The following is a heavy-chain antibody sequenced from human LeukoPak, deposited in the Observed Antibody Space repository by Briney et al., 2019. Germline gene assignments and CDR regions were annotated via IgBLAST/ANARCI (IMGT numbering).Heavy chain of an antibody. CDR1: GGTFSSYA. CDR2: IIPILGIA. V-gene: IGHV1-69*04. Sequence: ASVKVSCKASGGTFSSYAISWVRQAPGQGLEWMGRIIPILGIANYAQKFQGRVTITADKSTSTAYMELSSLRSEDTAVYYCARDGTVTIPWVRYYGMDVWGQGTTVTVSS. D-gene: IGHD4-17*01. J-gene: IGHJ6*02. CDR3: ARDGTVTIPWVRYYGMDV.